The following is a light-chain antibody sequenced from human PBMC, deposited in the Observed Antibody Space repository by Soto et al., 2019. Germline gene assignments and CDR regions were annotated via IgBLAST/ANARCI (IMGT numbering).Light chain of an antibody. CDR2: GAS. CDR3: QQYGSSPRT. CDR1: HSVSSSY. J-gene: IGKJ1*01. V-gene: IGKV3-20*01. Sequence: EIVLTQSPGTLSLSPGERATLSCRASHSVSSSYLAWYQQKPGQAPRLLIYGASSRATGIPDRFSGSGSGTDFTLIISRLEPEDFAVYYCQQYGSSPRTFGQGTKVEIK.